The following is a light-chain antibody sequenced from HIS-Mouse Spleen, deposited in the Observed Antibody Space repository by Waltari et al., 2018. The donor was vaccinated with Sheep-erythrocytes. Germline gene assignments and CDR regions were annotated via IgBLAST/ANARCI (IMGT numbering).Light chain of an antibody. Sequence: QSALPPPRSVSGSPGPSVTISCPGTSSDVGGYNYVSLYQQHPGKAPKLMIYDVSKRPSGVPDRFSGSKSGNTASLTISGLQAEDEADYYCCSYAGSYTFWVFGGGTKLTVL. CDR1: SSDVGGYNY. CDR2: DVS. CDR3: CSYAGSYTFWV. J-gene: IGLJ3*02. V-gene: IGLV2-11*01.